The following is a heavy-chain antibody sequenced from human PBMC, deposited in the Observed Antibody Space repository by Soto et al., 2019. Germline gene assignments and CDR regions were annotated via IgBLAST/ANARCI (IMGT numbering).Heavy chain of an antibody. CDR3: ARVSCSSTSCPGYYDSSGYYFDY. CDR1: GGSISSGGYY. V-gene: IGHV4-31*03. D-gene: IGHD3-22*01. CDR2: IYYSGST. J-gene: IGHJ4*02. Sequence: TLSLTCTVSGGSISSGGYYWSWIRQHPGKGLEWIGYIYYSGSTYYTPSLKSRVTMSLDTSKNQFSLKLSSVTAADTAVYYCARVSCSSTSCPGYYDSSGYYFDYWGQGTLVNVSS.